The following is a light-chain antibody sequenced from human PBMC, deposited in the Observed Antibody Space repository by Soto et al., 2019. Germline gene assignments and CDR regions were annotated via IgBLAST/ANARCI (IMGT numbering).Light chain of an antibody. V-gene: IGLV1-40*01. CDR1: SSNIGAGYD. CDR2: DYN. Sequence: QLVLTQPPSVSGAPGQRVTISCTGSSSNIGAGYDVHWYQQLPGTAPKLLIYDYNNRPSGVPDRFSGSKSGTSASLAITGLQAEDQADYYCQSYDSSLSGSTVFGTGTKLTVL. CDR3: QSYDSSLSGSTV. J-gene: IGLJ1*01.